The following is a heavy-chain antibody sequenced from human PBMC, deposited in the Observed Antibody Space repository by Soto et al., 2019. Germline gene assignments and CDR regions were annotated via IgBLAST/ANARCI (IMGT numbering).Heavy chain of an antibody. D-gene: IGHD5-18*01. CDR3: AREGYNFGPFDY. CDR2: ISYSGTT. Sequence: SETLSLTCAVSGGSLSSYYWSWIRRPPGMGLEWIASISYSGTTNYNSSLKSRVTISIDTSKNQFSLKFNSVTAADTAVYYCAREGYNFGPFDYWGQGALVTVS. CDR1: GGSLSSYY. V-gene: IGHV4-59*01. J-gene: IGHJ4*02.